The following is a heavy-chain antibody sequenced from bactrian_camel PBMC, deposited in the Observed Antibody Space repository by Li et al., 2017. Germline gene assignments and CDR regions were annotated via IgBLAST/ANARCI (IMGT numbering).Heavy chain of an antibody. CDR3: AAAVEEGLDPGLEYIA. D-gene: IGHD4*01. Sequence: DVQLVESGGGAAQVGGSLTLSCVASGITFSRHDMSWVRQAPGKGLEWLSQISTGGSMTIYAEAVKGRITVSRDNAKNTVTLRMNSLVSSDTGVYYCAAAVEEGLDPGLEYIAWGRGTQVTVS. J-gene: IGHJ4*01. CDR2: ISTGGSMT. V-gene: IGHV3S40*01. CDR1: GITFSRHD.